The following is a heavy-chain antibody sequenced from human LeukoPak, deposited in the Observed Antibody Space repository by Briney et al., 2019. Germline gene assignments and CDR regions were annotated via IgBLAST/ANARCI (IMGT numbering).Heavy chain of an antibody. V-gene: IGHV4-61*02. Sequence: KPSETLSLTCTVSGGSISSGSYYWSWIRQPAGKGLEWIGRIYTSGSTNYNPSLKSRVTISVDTSKNQFSLKLSSVTAADTAVYYCAREYYYGSGSYYIDYWGQGTLVTVSS. J-gene: IGHJ4*02. CDR3: AREYYYGSGSYYIDY. CDR2: IYTSGST. D-gene: IGHD3-10*01. CDR1: GGSISSGSYY.